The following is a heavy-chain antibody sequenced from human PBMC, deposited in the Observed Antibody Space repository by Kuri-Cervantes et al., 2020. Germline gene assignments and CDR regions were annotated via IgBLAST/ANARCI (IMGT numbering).Heavy chain of an antibody. CDR3: SKTVYYYGSGSSNTPIDY. CDR1: GFTFSSYG. CDR2: IAYDGSKK. Sequence: GKSLKISCAASGFTFSSYGMHWVRQAPGKELEWGAVIAYDGSKKYYADSVKGRFTISRDNSKNTLYLQMNSLRAKDTAVYYCSKTVYYYGSGSSNTPIDYWGQGTLVTVSS. J-gene: IGHJ4*02. V-gene: IGHV3-30*18. D-gene: IGHD3-10*01.